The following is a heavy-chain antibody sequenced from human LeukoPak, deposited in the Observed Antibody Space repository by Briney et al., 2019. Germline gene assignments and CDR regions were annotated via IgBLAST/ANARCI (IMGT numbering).Heavy chain of an antibody. CDR2: ISAYNGNT. Sequence: ASVTVSCKASGYTFTIYGISWVRQAPGQGLEWMGWISAYNGNTNYAQKLQGRVTMTTDTSTSTAYMELRSLRSDDTAVYYCARDLIVVVPAAQGGDAFDIWGQGTMVTVSS. D-gene: IGHD2-2*01. V-gene: IGHV1-18*01. CDR3: ARDLIVVVPAAQGGDAFDI. J-gene: IGHJ3*02. CDR1: GYTFTIYG.